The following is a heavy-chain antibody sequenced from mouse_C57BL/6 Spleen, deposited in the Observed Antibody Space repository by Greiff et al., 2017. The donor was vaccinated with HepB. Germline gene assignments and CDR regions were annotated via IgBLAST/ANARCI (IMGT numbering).Heavy chain of an antibody. CDR3: ASQGYDYDDGPSY. D-gene: IGHD2-4*01. CDR2: IWRGGST. Sequence: VQLQESGPGLVQPSQSLSITCTVSGFSLTSYGVHWVRQSPGKGLEWLGVIWRGGSTDYNAAFMSRLSITKDNSKSQVFFKMNSLQADDTAIYYCASQGYDYDDGPSYWGQGTTLTVSS. V-gene: IGHV2-5*01. J-gene: IGHJ2*01. CDR1: GFSLTSYG.